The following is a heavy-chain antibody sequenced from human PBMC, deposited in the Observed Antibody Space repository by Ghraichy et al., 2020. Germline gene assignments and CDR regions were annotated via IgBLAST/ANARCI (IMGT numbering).Heavy chain of an antibody. CDR3: AKEDSTTFSQ. V-gene: IGHV3-21*01. D-gene: IGHD1-1*01. Sequence: GGSLRLSCAASGFTFNYYSMNWVRQAPGKGLEWVSHISTNSIYTHYADSVKGRFTISRDDARSSLFLQMNSLRAEDTAVYYCAKEDSTTFSQWGQGILVTVSS. J-gene: IGHJ4*02. CDR1: GFTFNYYS. CDR2: ISTNSIYT.